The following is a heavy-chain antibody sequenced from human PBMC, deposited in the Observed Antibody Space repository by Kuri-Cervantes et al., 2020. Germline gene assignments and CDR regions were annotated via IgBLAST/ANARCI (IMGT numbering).Heavy chain of an antibody. Sequence: GGSLRLSCAASGFTVSSNYMSWVRQAPGKGLEWVSVIYSGGSTYYADSVKGRFTISRDNSKNTLYLQMNSLRAEDTAVYYCARERRWELDFDYWGQGTLVTVSS. CDR1: GFTVSSNY. D-gene: IGHD1-26*01. CDR2: IYSGGST. J-gene: IGHJ4*02. CDR3: ARERRWELDFDY. V-gene: IGHV3-66*01.